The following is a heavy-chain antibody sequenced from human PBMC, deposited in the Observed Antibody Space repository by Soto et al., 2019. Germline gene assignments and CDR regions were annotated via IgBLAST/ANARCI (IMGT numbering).Heavy chain of an antibody. J-gene: IGHJ4*02. Sequence: QITLKESGPTLVKPTQTLTLTCTFSGFSLSTSGVGVGWIRQPPGKALEWLALLYWDDDKRYSPSLKSRLTIPKDTSNNQVVLTMTNMDPVDTATYYCAHMGDGYNYFDYWGQGTLVTVSS. V-gene: IGHV2-5*02. CDR2: LYWDDDK. CDR3: AHMGDGYNYFDY. D-gene: IGHD5-12*01. CDR1: GFSLSTSGVG.